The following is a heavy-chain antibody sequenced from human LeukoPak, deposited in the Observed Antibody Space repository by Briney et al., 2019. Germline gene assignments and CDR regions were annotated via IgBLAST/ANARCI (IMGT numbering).Heavy chain of an antibody. D-gene: IGHD1-26*01. CDR2: IYYSGST. Sequence: SETLSLTCTVSGGSISSYYWSWIRQPPGKGLEWIGYIYYSGSTNYNPSLKSRVTISVDTSKNQFSLKLSSVTAADTAVYYCARRGSWDEPRPFDYWGQGSLVTVSS. CDR1: GGSISSYY. J-gene: IGHJ4*02. CDR3: ARRGSWDEPRPFDY. V-gene: IGHV4-59*01.